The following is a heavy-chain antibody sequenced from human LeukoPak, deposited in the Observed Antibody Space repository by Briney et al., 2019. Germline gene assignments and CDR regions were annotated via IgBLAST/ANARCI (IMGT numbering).Heavy chain of an antibody. V-gene: IGHV3-48*03. Sequence: GGSLRLSCAAPGFTFSSCEMNWVRQAPGKGLEWVSYISSSGSTIYYADSVKGRFTISRDNAKNSLYLQMNSLRAEDTAVYYCARSSHIVVVPAATDFDYWGQGTLVTVSS. J-gene: IGHJ4*02. D-gene: IGHD2-2*01. CDR1: GFTFSSCE. CDR2: ISSSGSTI. CDR3: ARSSHIVVVPAATDFDY.